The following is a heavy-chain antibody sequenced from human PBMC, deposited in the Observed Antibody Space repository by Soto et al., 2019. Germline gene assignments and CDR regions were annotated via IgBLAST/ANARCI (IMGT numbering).Heavy chain of an antibody. CDR1: GFFFSSYA. D-gene: IGHD6-6*01. V-gene: IGHV3-23*01. CDR3: AKDAAMVSSTFNYFDH. J-gene: IGHJ4*02. Sequence: GGSLRLSCAASGFFFSSYAMSWVRQAPGKGLEWVSGIGGSGGYTSYADSVKGRFTISRDNSKNKVYLQMKSLRAEDTAVYYCAKDAAMVSSTFNYFDHWGQGALVTSPQ. CDR2: IGGSGGYT.